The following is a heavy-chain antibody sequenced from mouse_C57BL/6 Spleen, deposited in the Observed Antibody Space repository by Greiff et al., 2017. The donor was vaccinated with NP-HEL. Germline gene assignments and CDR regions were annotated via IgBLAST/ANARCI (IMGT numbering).Heavy chain of an antibody. CDR3: ARNYYYGSSYGDYFDY. V-gene: IGHV5-17*01. CDR1: GFTFSDYG. CDR2: ISSGSRTI. J-gene: IGHJ2*01. Sequence: EVQLVESGGGLVKPGGSLKLSCAASGFTFSDYGMHWVRQAPEKGLEWVSYISSGSRTIYYADTVKGRFTISRDNAKNTLFLQMTSLRSEDTAMYYCARNYYYGSSYGDYFDYWGQGTTLTVSS. D-gene: IGHD1-1*01.